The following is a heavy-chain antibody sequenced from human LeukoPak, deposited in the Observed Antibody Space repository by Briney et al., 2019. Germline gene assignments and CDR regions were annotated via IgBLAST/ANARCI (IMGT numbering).Heavy chain of an antibody. D-gene: IGHD3-9*01. CDR1: GGSFSGYY. CDR2: IYYSGST. CDR3: ARDSTYYDILTGHSLYYMDV. V-gene: IGHV4-59*01. Sequence: PSETLSLTCAVYGGSFSGYYWSWIRQPPGKGLEWIGFIYYSGSTNYNPSLKSRVTISVHTSKNQFSLKLSSVTAADTAVYYCARDSTYYDILTGHSLYYMDVWGKGTTVTISS. J-gene: IGHJ6*03.